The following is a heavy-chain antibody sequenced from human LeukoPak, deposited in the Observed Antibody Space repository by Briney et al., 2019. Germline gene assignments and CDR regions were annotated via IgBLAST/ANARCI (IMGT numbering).Heavy chain of an antibody. D-gene: IGHD3-10*01. CDR2: IYYSGST. V-gene: IGHV4-59*01. CDR1: GGSISSYY. J-gene: IGHJ4*02. CDR3: ARSPMVRGVTHFDY. Sequence: SETLSLTCTVSGGSISSYYWSWFRQPPGKGLEWIGYIYYSGSTNYNPSLKSRVTISVDTSKNQFSLKLSSVTAADTAVYYCARSPMVRGVTHFDYWGQGTLVTVSS.